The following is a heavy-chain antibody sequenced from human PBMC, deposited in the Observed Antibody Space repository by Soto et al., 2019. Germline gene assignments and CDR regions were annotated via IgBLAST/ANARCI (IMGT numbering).Heavy chain of an antibody. J-gene: IGHJ3*02. CDR1: GGSISSGGYY. D-gene: IGHD4-17*01. Sequence: QVQLQESGPGLVKPSQTLSLTCTVSGGSISSGGYYWSWIRQHPGKGLEWVGYIYYSGSSYYNQSLKSRVTISVDTSKNHFSRKLSSVTAADTDVYYCARDPGDYVTRDAFDIWGQGTMVTVSS. V-gene: IGHV4-31*03. CDR2: IYYSGSS. CDR3: ARDPGDYVTRDAFDI.